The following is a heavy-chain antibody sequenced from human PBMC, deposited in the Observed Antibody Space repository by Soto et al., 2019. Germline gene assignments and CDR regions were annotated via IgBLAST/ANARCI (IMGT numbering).Heavy chain of an antibody. CDR1: GYTFITYG. D-gene: IGHD4-17*01. V-gene: IGHV1-18*01. Sequence: ASVKVSCKASGYTFITYGISWVRQAPGQGLEWMGWISAYNGNTNYAQKLQGRVTMTTDTSTSTAYMELRSLRSDDTAVYYCARGLWDTQDYGSPNWFDPWGQGTLVTVSS. J-gene: IGHJ5*02. CDR2: ISAYNGNT. CDR3: ARGLWDTQDYGSPNWFDP.